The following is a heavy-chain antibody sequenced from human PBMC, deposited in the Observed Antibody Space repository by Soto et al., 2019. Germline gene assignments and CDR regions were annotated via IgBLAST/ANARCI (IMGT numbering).Heavy chain of an antibody. Sequence: QITLKESGPPLVKPTQPLTLTCTLSGFSLTTRGPGVGWIRQPPGKALEWLAVIYWDEDKRYSPSLKNRLTITKDTSKNQVVLTLTNMDPVDTATYYCAHTDYYGSWNFGYWGQGTLVTVSS. CDR2: IYWDEDK. CDR1: GFSLTTRGPG. CDR3: AHTDYYGSWNFGY. J-gene: IGHJ4*02. V-gene: IGHV2-5*02. D-gene: IGHD3-10*01.